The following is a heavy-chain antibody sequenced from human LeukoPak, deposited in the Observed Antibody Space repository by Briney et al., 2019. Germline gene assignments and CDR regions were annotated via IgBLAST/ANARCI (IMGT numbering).Heavy chain of an antibody. D-gene: IGHD2-15*01. CDR2: IIPIFGTA. J-gene: IGHJ4*02. CDR3: ARGGYCSGGSCYYY. Sequence: ASVKVSCKASGGTFSSYAISWVRQAPGQGLEWMGGIIPIFGTANYAQKFQGRVTTTADESTSTAYMELSSLRSEDTAVYYCARGGYCSGGSCYYYWGQGTLVTVSS. V-gene: IGHV1-69*13. CDR1: GGTFSSYA.